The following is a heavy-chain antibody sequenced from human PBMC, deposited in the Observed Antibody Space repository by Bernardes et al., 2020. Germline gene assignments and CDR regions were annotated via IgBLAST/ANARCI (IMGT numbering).Heavy chain of an antibody. V-gene: IGHV3-13*01. CDR1: GFSFNSYD. J-gene: IGHJ4*02. CDR3: ARDPSGWGLDY. Sequence: GPLSPSCAALGFSFNSYDFHWVRLVPGKGLEWVPAIGKPGDTHYSASVRGRFTVSRDDGENSVYLQMNSLRVGDTAVYYCARDPSGWGLDYWGQGTLVTVSS. D-gene: IGHD6-19*01. CDR2: IGKPGDT.